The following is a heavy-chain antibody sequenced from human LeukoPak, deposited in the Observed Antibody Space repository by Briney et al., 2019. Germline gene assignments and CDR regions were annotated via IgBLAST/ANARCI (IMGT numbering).Heavy chain of an antibody. CDR3: AREGSYDSSTMWYFDS. J-gene: IGHJ4*02. CDR1: GFTVSSNY. CDR2: IYSGGTT. Sequence: PGGSLRLSCAVSGFTVSSNYMAWVRQAPGKGLEWVSVIYSGGTTYYADSVKGRFTISRDNSKNTLYLQMNSLRAEDTAMYYCAREGSYDSSTMWYFDSWGQGTLVTVSS. V-gene: IGHV3-53*01. D-gene: IGHD3-22*01.